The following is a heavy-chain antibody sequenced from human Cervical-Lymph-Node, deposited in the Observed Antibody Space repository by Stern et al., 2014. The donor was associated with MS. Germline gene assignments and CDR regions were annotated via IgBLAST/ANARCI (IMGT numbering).Heavy chain of an antibody. J-gene: IGHJ6*02. CDR1: GGTFSDYA. D-gene: IGHD5-12*01. CDR2: IFPVFGTA. V-gene: IGHV1-69*01. Sequence: QVQLVESGAEVKKPGSSVKVSCKASGGTFSDYAISWVRQAPRQGLEWLGGIFPVFGTANYAQKFQGRVTLIADESTSTAYMELSSLRSEDTAVYYCARDSDRGNGGYGMDVWGQGTTITVSS. CDR3: ARDSDRGNGGYGMDV.